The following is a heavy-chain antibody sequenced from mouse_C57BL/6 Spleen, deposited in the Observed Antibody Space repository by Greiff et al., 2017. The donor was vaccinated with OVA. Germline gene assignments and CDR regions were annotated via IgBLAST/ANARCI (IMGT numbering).Heavy chain of an antibody. D-gene: IGHD1-1*01. V-gene: IGHV14-2*01. CDR2: IDPEDGET. Sequence: EVMLVESGAELVKPGASVKLSCTASGFNIKDYYMHWVKQRTEQGLEWIGRIDPEDGETKYAPKFQGKATITADTSSNTAYLPLSSLTSEDTAVSYGARRYDGSSDEGYFDVWGTGTTVTVSS. CDR3: ARRYDGSSDEGYFDV. J-gene: IGHJ1*03. CDR1: GFNIKDYY.